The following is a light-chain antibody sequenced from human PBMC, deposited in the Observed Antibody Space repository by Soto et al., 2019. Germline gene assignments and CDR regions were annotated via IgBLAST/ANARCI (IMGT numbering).Light chain of an antibody. J-gene: IGLJ2*01. Sequence: QSALTQPASVSGSPGQSITIPCTGTSSDIGGYNYVSWYLHHAGKAPQLMIYDVSNRPSGVSNRFSGSKSGNTASLTISGLQAEDEADYYCTSYTSSVSLYVFGGGTKLTVL. CDR2: DVS. V-gene: IGLV2-14*03. CDR3: TSYTSSVSLYV. CDR1: SSDIGGYNY.